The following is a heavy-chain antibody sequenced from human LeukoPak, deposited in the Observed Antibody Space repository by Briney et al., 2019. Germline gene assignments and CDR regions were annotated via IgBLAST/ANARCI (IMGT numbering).Heavy chain of an antibody. CDR3: ARGAGWYDY. J-gene: IGHJ4*02. D-gene: IGHD6-19*01. CDR2: INNNGRI. CDR1: GASISSNY. Sequence: SETLSLTCTVSGASISSNYWSWIRQSPGKELEWIAYINNNGRINYNPSLKSRVTISADTSKTQFSLNVRSVTAADTAVYYCARGAGWYDYWGQGTQVTVFS. V-gene: IGHV4-59*08.